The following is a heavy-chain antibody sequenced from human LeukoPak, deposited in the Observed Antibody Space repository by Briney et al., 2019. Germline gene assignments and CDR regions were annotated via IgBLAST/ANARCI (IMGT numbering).Heavy chain of an antibody. V-gene: IGHV3-53*01. D-gene: IGHD6-13*01. J-gene: IGHJ4*02. CDR2: IYSGGST. CDR3: ARGTSSSWFDY. CDR1: GFTVSSNY. Sequence: PGGSLRLSCAASGFTVSSNYMSWVRQAPGKGLEWVSVIYSGGSTYYADSVKGRFTISRDNSKNTLYLQMNSLRAEDTAVYYCARGTSSSWFDYWGQGTLVTVSS.